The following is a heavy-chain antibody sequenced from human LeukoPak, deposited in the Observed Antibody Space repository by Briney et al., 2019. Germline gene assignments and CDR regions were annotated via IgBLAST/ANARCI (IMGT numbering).Heavy chain of an antibody. CDR3: ARRSEVAYSGSYGAYYFDY. CDR1: GYSFTSYW. Sequence: GESLKISCEGSGYSFTSYWIGWVRQMPGKGLEWMGIIYPGDSDTRYSPSFQGQVTISADKSISTAYLQWSSLKASDTAMYYCARRSEVAYSGSYGAYYFDYWGQGTLVTVSS. D-gene: IGHD1-26*01. V-gene: IGHV5-51*01. J-gene: IGHJ4*02. CDR2: IYPGDSDT.